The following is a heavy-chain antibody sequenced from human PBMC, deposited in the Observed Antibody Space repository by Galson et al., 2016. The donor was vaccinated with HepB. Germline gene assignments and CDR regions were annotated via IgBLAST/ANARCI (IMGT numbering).Heavy chain of an antibody. CDR1: GFTFSTYS. D-gene: IGHD1-26*01. J-gene: IGHJ4*02. Sequence: SLRLSCAASGFTFSTYSMNRVRQAPGKGLEWVSFISASSIYRDYADSVKGRFTIYRDHAKNSLSLQMNSLRAEDTAVYYCAVGWRELQSPFDYWGQGTQVTVSS. V-gene: IGHV3-21*01. CDR2: ISASSIYR. CDR3: AVGWRELQSPFDY.